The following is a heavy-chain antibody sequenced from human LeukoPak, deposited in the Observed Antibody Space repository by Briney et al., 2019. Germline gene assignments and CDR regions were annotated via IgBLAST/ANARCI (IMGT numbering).Heavy chain of an antibody. V-gene: IGHV3-7*03. CDR2: IEKNGSGK. D-gene: IGHD6-13*01. CDR1: GFIFSDSW. CDR3: ARGPLIAAAGTW. J-gene: IGHJ4*02. Sequence: PGGSLRLSCTVSGFIFSDSWMAWIRQAPGKGLEWVAIIEKNGSGKNYVDSVKGRFIISRDNAKNSLFLQMNSLRAEDTAVYYCARGPLIAAAGTWWGQGTLVTVSS.